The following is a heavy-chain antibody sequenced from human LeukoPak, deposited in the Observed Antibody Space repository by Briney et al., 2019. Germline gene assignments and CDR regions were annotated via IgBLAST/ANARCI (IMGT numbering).Heavy chain of an antibody. CDR3: ARDYYYGSGSYPNWFDP. Sequence: ASVKVSCKASGYTFTGYYMHWVRQAPGQGLEWMGWINPNSGGTNYAQKFQGRVTMTRDTSISTAYMELSRLRSDDTAVYYCARDYYYGSGSYPNWFDPWGQGTLVTVSP. CDR1: GYTFTGYY. V-gene: IGHV1-2*02. D-gene: IGHD3-10*01. J-gene: IGHJ5*02. CDR2: INPNSGGT.